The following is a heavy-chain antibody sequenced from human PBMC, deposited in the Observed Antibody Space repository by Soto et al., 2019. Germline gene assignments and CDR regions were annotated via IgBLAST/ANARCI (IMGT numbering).Heavy chain of an antibody. V-gene: IGHV3-53*01. CDR1: CFIVSSRH. CDR2: LYNHGKT. Sequence: EVQLVESGGGLTQPGGSLRLSWLVSCFIVSSRHMIWVRQAPGKGLEGVSILYNHGKTNYVDSVKGRFTITRDNSKNTVYLQMNSRRVEDTAVYYCARLTEAERHWGQGALVTVSS. CDR3: ARLTEAERH. J-gene: IGHJ4*02. D-gene: IGHD1-1*01.